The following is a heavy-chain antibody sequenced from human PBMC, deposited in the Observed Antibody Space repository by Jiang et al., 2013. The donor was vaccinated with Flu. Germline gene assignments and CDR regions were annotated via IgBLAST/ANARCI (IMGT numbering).Heavy chain of an antibody. CDR2: INAGNGNT. V-gene: IGHV1-3*01. CDR3: ARAGGSSWHGSYFDL. D-gene: IGHD6-13*01. Sequence: SGAEVKKPGASVKVSCKASGYTFTSYAMHWVRQAPGQRLEWMGWINAGNGNTKYSQKFQGRVTITRDTSASTAYMELSSLRSEDTAVYYCARAGGSSWHGSYFDLWGRGTLVTVSS. CDR1: GYTFTSYA. J-gene: IGHJ2*01.